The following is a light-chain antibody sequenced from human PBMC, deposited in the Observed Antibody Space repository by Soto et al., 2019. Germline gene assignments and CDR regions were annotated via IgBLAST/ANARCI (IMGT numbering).Light chain of an antibody. CDR3: QQYDNWPIT. Sequence: EILMTQSPATLSLSPGEGVTLSCRAAQDVTNSVAWYQQKSGQAPRLLIYDASARASGVSARFSGSGSGTDFTLTISGLQAEDFAVYYCQQYDNWPITFGQGTRLEI. J-gene: IGKJ5*01. CDR1: QDVTNS. CDR2: DAS. V-gene: IGKV3-15*01.